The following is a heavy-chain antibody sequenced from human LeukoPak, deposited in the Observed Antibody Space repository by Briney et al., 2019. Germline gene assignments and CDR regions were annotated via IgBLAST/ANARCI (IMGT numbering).Heavy chain of an antibody. CDR2: IIPIFATA. V-gene: IGHV1-69*13. D-gene: IGHD3-22*01. CDR3: ARDYYDSSGYRRYYYYGMDV. J-gene: IGHJ6*02. Sequence: SVKVSCKASGGTFSSYAISWVRQAPGQGLEWMGGIIPIFATANYAQKFQGRVTITADESTSTVYKELSSLRSEDTAVYYCARDYYDSSGYRRYYYYGMDVWGQGTTVTVSS. CDR1: GGTFSSYA.